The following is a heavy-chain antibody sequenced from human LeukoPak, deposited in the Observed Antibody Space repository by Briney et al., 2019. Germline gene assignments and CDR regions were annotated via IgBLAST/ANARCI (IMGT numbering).Heavy chain of an antibody. D-gene: IGHD2-2*01. CDR2: IYYSGST. CDR1: GGSISSYY. CDR3: ARHLCSTSSCYYFDY. J-gene: IGHJ4*02. Sequence: SETLSLTCTVSGGSISSYYWSWIRQPPGKGLEWIGYIYYSGSTNYNPSLKSRVTISVDTSKNQFSLKLNSVTAADTAVYYCARHLCSTSSCYYFDYWGQGSLVAVSS. V-gene: IGHV4-59*08.